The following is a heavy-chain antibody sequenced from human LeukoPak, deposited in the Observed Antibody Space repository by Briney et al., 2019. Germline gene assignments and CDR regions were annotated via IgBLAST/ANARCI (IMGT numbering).Heavy chain of an antibody. D-gene: IGHD6-19*01. Sequence: GGSLRLSCAASGFTFSSYAMSWVRQAPGKGLEWVANIKQDGSEKYYVDSVKGRFTISRDNAKNSLYLQMNSLRAEDTAVYYCARSSGWYHRGPDYYYYYMDVWGKGTTVTVS. CDR1: GFTFSSYA. J-gene: IGHJ6*03. CDR3: ARSSGWYHRGPDYYYYYMDV. V-gene: IGHV3-7*01. CDR2: IKQDGSEK.